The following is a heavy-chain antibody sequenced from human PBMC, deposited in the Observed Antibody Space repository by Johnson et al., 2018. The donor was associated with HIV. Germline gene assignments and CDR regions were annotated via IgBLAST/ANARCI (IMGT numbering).Heavy chain of an antibody. J-gene: IGHJ3*02. V-gene: IGHV3-30*02. CDR1: GFTFSSYG. Sequence: QVQLVESGGGVVQPGGSLRLSCAASGFTFSSYGMHWVRQAPGTGLEWVAFIRYDGSYKYYADSVTGRFTIYRYNSKNTLYLQMNSLRDEDTAVYYCAKDSRYYYDSSGYVSDAFDIWGQGTMVTVSS. CDR2: IRYDGSYK. CDR3: AKDSRYYYDSSGYVSDAFDI. D-gene: IGHD3-22*01.